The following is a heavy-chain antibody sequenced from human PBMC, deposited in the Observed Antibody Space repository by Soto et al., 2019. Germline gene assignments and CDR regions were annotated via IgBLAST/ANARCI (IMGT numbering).Heavy chain of an antibody. J-gene: IGHJ4*02. D-gene: IGHD5-12*01. Sequence: GASVKVSCKASGNTFASHGFSWVRQAPGQGLEWMGWISGFNGQTNYAQKFQGRVTMTRDTSISTAYMELSRLRSDDTAVYYCAREGPRRASTNWGQGTLVTVS. V-gene: IGHV1-18*01. CDR2: ISGFNGQT. CDR1: GNTFASHG. CDR3: AREGPRRASTN.